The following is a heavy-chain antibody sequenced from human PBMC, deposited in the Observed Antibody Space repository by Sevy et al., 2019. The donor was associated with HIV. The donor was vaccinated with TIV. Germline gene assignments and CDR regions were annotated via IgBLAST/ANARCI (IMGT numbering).Heavy chain of an antibody. V-gene: IGHV3-30*18. CDR3: AKDRGYYGSGSMDV. D-gene: IGHD3-10*01. CDR1: GFTFSSYG. Sequence: GGSLRLSCAASGFTFSSYGMHWVRQAPGKGLEWVAVISYDGSNKYYVDSVKGRFTISRDNSKNTLYLQMNSLRAEDTAVYYCAKDRGYYGSGSMDVWGQGTTVTVSS. J-gene: IGHJ6*02. CDR2: ISYDGSNK.